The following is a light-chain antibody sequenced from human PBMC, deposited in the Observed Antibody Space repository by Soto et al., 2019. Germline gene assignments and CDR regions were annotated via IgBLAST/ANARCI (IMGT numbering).Light chain of an antibody. CDR1: SSDVGGYNY. J-gene: IGLJ3*02. CDR2: EVS. Sequence: QSALTQPPSASGSPGQSVTISCTGTSSDVGGYNYVSWYQQYPGKAPKVMIYEVSKRPSGVPDRFSGSKSGNTASLTVSGLQAEDEADYYCSSYAGGNSWVFGGGTKLTVL. V-gene: IGLV2-8*01. CDR3: SSYAGGNSWV.